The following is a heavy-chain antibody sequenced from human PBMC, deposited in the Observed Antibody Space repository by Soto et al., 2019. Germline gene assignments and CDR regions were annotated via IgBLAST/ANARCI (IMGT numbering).Heavy chain of an antibody. CDR2: IWYDGSNK. V-gene: IGHV3-33*01. CDR1: GFTFSSYG. J-gene: IGHJ4*02. CDR3: ARQTYYYDSSGYYNLDY. D-gene: IGHD3-22*01. Sequence: SLRLSCAASGFTFSSYGMHWVRQAPGKGLEWVAVIWYDGSNKYYADSVKGRFTISRDNSKNTLYLQMNSLRAEDTAVYYCARQTYYYDSSGYYNLDYWGQGTLVTVSS.